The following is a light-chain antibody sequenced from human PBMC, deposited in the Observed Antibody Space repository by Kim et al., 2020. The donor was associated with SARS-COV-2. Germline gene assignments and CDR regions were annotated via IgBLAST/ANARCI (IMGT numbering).Light chain of an antibody. CDR3: QQYGSLPTWT. Sequence: PGERSTLSCMASQSVSSSYLAWYQQKPGQAPRLLIYGASSRATGIPDRFSGSGSGTDFTLTISRLEPEDFAVYYCQQYGSLPTWTFGQGTKVDIK. CDR2: GAS. J-gene: IGKJ1*01. V-gene: IGKV3-20*01. CDR1: QSVSSSY.